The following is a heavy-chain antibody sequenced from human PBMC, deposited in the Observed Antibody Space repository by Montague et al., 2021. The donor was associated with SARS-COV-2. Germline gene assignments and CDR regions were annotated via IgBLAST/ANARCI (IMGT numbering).Heavy chain of an antibody. Sequence: SETLSLTCTVSGGSISSGSYWGWIRQPPGKGLEWIGTSDYSGITXXSPSLKSRVTISLDTSKNQFSLNLVSVTASDTAMYYCARVISAVAGANFYFDYWGQGTLVTVSS. J-gene: IGHJ4*02. D-gene: IGHD4/OR15-4a*01. CDR2: SDYSGIT. CDR1: GGSISSGSY. V-gene: IGHV4-38-2*02. CDR3: ARVISAVAGANFYFDY.